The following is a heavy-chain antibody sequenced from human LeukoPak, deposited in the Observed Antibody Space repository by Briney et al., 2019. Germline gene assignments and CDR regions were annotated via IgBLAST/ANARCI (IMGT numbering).Heavy chain of an antibody. CDR3: AKDFYGDYSGSCFDY. CDR2: IRYDGSNK. V-gene: IGHV3-30*02. CDR1: GFTFSSCG. Sequence: PGGSLRLSCAASGFTFSSCGMHWVPQAPGKGLEWVAFIRYDGSNKYYADSVKGRFTISRDNSKNTLYLQMNSLRAEDTAVYYCAKDFYGDYSGSCFDYWGQGTLVTVSS. D-gene: IGHD4-17*01. J-gene: IGHJ4*02.